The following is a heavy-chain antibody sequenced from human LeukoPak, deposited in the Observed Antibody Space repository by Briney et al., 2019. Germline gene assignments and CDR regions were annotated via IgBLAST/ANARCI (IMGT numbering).Heavy chain of an antibody. D-gene: IGHD5-18*01. V-gene: IGHV1-2*02. J-gene: IGHJ5*02. CDR3: ARGFSSRIRGYSYGHDDNWFDP. CDR1: GYTFTGYY. CDR2: INPNSGGT. Sequence: ASVKVSCKASGYTFTGYYMHWVRQAPGQGLEWMEWINPNSGGTNYAQKFQGRVTMTRDTSISTAYMELSRLRSDDTAVYYCARGFSSRIRGYSYGHDDNWFDPWGQGTLVTVSS.